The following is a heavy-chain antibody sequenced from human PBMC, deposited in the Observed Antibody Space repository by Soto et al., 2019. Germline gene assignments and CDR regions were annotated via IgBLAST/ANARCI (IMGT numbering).Heavy chain of an antibody. J-gene: IGHJ6*02. CDR1: GDSVSSNSAA. D-gene: IGHD3-3*01. CDR2: TYYRSKWYN. CDR3: ARDRNFGVVIITYYGMDV. V-gene: IGHV6-1*01. Sequence: LSLTCAISGDSVSSNSAAWNWIRQSPSXGLEWLGRTYYRSKWYNDYAVSVKSRITINPDTSKNQFSLQLNSVTPEDTAVYYCARDRNFGVVIITYYGMDVWGQGTTVTVSS.